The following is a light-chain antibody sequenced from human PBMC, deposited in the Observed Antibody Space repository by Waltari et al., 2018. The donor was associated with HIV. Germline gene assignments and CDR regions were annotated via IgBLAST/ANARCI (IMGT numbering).Light chain of an antibody. J-gene: IGLJ2*01. CDR3: ASRDDSLSVHVI. CDR1: SSNIGTIN. V-gene: IGLV1-47*01. CDR2: RND. Sequence: QSVLSQPPSASGTPGQRVTLSCSGSSSNIGTINVYWYQQFAGTAPKLLIYRNDQRPSGVPDRFSGSKSGTSASLVISGLRSEDEADYYCASRDDSLSVHVIFGGGTKLTVL.